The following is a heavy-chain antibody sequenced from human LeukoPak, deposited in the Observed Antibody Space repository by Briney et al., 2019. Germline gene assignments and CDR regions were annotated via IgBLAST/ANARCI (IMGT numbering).Heavy chain of an antibody. J-gene: IGHJ4*02. CDR1: GFTFSNYG. Sequence: PGSSLTLFCAASGFTFSNYGMHWVRQAPGKGLEWVAVISYDGSNKYYADSAKGRFTISRDNAKNSLYLQMNSLRDEDTAVYYCATEGGLLWGQGTLVTVSS. V-gene: IGHV3-30*03. D-gene: IGHD3-16*01. CDR2: ISYDGSNK. CDR3: ATEGGLL.